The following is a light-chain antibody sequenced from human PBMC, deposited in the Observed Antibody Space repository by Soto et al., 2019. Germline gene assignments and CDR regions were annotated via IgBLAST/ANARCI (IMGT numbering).Light chain of an antibody. J-gene: IGKJ4*01. CDR1: QSISSW. CDR2: DAS. V-gene: IGKV1-5*01. Sequence: MQVTQCPSTVFGCVGIIKNITCRASQSISSWLAWYQQKPGKAPKLLIYDASSLESGVPSRFSGSGSGTEFPLTITSLPPDDFATYYRQPYNNSLTLGGGTKVDIK. CDR3: QPYNNSLT.